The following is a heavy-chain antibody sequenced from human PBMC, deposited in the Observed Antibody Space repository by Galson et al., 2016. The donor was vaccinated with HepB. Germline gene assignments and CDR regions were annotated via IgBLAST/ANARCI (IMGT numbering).Heavy chain of an antibody. D-gene: IGHD7-27*01. CDR3: AGGGLLTGTAFDM. V-gene: IGHV1-18*01. CDR1: GYTFTTHG. CDR2: ISGYNGHR. J-gene: IGHJ3*02. Sequence: SVKVSCKASGYTFTTHGINWVRQAPGQGLEWMGWISGYNGHRNFAQKFQGRVTMTTETSTSTAYMELRSLRSDDTAVYYCAGGGLLTGTAFDMWGQGTLVTVSS.